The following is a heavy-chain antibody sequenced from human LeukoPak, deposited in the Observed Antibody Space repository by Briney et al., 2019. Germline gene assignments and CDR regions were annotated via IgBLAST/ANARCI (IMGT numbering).Heavy chain of an antibody. CDR1: GYTFTDYG. J-gene: IGHJ5*02. D-gene: IGHD2-15*01. CDR2: ISAYNDDT. CDR3: ARDLGYCSGGTCYRNYFDP. V-gene: IGHV1-18*01. Sequence: ASVKVSFKASGYTFTDYGISWVRQAPGQGLEWMGRISAYNDDTNYAQKLQGRVTMTTDTSTSTAYMELRSLRSDDTAVYYCARDLGYCSGGTCYRNYFDPWGQGTLVTVSS.